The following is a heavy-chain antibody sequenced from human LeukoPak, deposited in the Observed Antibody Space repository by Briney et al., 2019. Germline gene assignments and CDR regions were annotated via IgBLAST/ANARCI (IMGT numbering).Heavy chain of an antibody. CDR3: ATASRSTGWFVGPFEY. V-gene: IGHV1-69-2*01. J-gene: IGHJ4*02. CDR2: VDPEDGET. Sequence: AASVKVSCKVSGYTFTDDYIHWVQQAPGKGLEWMGLVDPEDGETMYAEELQGRVTITADTSTDTAYMELSGLRPEDTAVYYCATASRSTGWFVGPFEYWGQGTLVTVSS. D-gene: IGHD6-19*01. CDR1: GYTFTDDY.